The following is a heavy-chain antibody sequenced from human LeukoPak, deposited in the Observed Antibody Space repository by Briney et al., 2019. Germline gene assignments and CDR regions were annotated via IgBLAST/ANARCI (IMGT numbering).Heavy chain of an antibody. CDR3: ARFGYYGSGSIDY. J-gene: IGHJ4*02. D-gene: IGHD3-10*01. V-gene: IGHV1-69*13. Sequence: SVKVSCKASGYTFTSYGISWVRQAPGQGLEWMGGIIPIFGTANYAQKFQGRVTITADESTSTAYMELSSLRSEDTAVYYCARFGYYGSGSIDYWGQGTLVTVSS. CDR2: IIPIFGTA. CDR1: GYTFTSYG.